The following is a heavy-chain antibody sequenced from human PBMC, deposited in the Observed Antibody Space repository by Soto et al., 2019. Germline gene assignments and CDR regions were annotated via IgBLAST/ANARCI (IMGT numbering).Heavy chain of an antibody. V-gene: IGHV3-43D*04. CDR3: AKAAEYSSSWYYYYYGMDV. CDR1: GFTFDDYA. Sequence: GSLRLSCAASGFTFDDYAMHWVRQAPGKGLEWVSLISWDGGSTYYADSVKGRFTISRDNSKNSLYLQMNSLRAEDTALYYCAKAAEYSSSWYYYYYGMDVWGQGTTVTVSS. J-gene: IGHJ6*02. CDR2: ISWDGGST. D-gene: IGHD6-13*01.